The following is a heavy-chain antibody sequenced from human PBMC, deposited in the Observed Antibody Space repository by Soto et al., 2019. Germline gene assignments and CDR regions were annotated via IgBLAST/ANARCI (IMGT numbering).Heavy chain of an antibody. CDR1: GASISSHF. CDR3: ERSAYAYGNFDY. D-gene: IGHD2-21*01. V-gene: IGHV4-59*11. CDR2: IYSTGST. Sequence: QVQLQESGPGLVKPSENLSLTCTVSGASISSHFWTWIRQPPGKGLEWIWYIYSTGSTNYNPYLKRRVTLSVNKFTSHFSMKLRSVPAADKAVYYCERSAYAYGNFDYWGQGTLVTVSS. J-gene: IGHJ4*02.